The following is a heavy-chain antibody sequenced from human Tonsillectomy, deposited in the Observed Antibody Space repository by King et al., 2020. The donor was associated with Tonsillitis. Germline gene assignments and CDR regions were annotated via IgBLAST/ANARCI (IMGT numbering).Heavy chain of an antibody. CDR2: INSDGSGT. Sequence: VQLVESGGVLVQPGGSLRLSCAASGFTFSSYWMHWVRQAPGKGLVWVSRINSDGSGTSYADSVKGRFTISRDNAKNTLYLQMNSLRAEDTAVYYCAREPSYNYYMDVWGKGATVTVSS. CDR3: AREPSYNYYMDV. V-gene: IGHV3-74*01. CDR1: GFTFSSYW. J-gene: IGHJ6*03.